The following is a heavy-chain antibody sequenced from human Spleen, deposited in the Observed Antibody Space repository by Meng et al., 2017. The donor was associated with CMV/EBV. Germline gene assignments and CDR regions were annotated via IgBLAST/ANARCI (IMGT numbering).Heavy chain of an antibody. V-gene: IGHV3-23*03. Sequence: SGFTFRNFAISWVRQAPGKGLEWVSVAYSGGRSSDYADSVKGRFTISRDDSKNMVYLQMNSLRATDTAVYYCAKGHSESHYAPGTYWGQGTLVTVSS. CDR3: AKGHSESHYAPGTY. J-gene: IGHJ4*02. D-gene: IGHD1-26*01. CDR2: AYSGGRSS. CDR1: GFTFRNFA.